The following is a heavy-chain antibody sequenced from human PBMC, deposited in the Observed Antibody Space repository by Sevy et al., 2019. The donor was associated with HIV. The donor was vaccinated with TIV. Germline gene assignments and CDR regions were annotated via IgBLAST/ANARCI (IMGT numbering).Heavy chain of an antibody. CDR3: ARGDIVATIAYFDY. V-gene: IGHV3-30-3*01. CDR2: ISYDGSNK. D-gene: IGHD5-12*01. Sequence: GGSLRLSCAASGFTFSSYAMHWVRQAPGKGLEWVAVISYDGSNKYYADSVKGRFTISRDNSKNTLYLQMNSLRAKDTAVYYCARGDIVATIAYFDYWGQGTLVTVSS. J-gene: IGHJ4*02. CDR1: GFTFSSYA.